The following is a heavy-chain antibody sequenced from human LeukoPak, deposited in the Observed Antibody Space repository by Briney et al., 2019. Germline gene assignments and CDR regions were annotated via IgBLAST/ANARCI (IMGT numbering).Heavy chain of an antibody. CDR2: IYYSGST. V-gene: IGHV4-59*08. CDR3: VRRRDGYNSLDVFDI. Sequence: PSETLSLTCTVSGGSISSYYWSWIRQPPGKGLEWIGYIYYSGSTNYNPSLKSRVTISVDTSKNQFSLKLSSVTAADTAAYYCVRRRDGYNSLDVFDIWGQGTMVTVSS. J-gene: IGHJ3*02. CDR1: GGSISSYY. D-gene: IGHD5-24*01.